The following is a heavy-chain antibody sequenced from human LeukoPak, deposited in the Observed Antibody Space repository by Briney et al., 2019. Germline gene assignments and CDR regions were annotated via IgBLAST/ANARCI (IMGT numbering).Heavy chain of an antibody. J-gene: IGHJ4*02. D-gene: IGHD2-21*02. V-gene: IGHV3-23*01. CDR2: IKGGGGDP. CDR1: GFTFNTYA. Sequence: GGSLRLSCAASGFTFNTYAMDWVRQAPGEGLEWVSSIKGGGGDPFYADSVRGRFTISRDKSKNTMYLSLNSLRAEDTAVYFCAQGGHDFNPFYYWGQGTLVTVSS. CDR3: AQGGHDFNPFYY.